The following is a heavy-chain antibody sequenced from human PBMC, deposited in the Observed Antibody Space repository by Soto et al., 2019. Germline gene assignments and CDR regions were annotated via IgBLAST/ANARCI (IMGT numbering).Heavy chain of an antibody. D-gene: IGHD3-9*01. CDR1: GFTFSSYA. Sequence: QVQLVESGGGVVQPGRSLRLSCAASGFTFSSYAMHWVRQAPGKGLAWVAVISYDGSNKYYADSVKGRFTISRDNSKNTLYLQMNSLRAEDTAVYYCARARNYDILTGYFYWGQGTLVTVSS. CDR3: ARARNYDILTGYFY. J-gene: IGHJ4*02. V-gene: IGHV3-30-3*01. CDR2: ISYDGSNK.